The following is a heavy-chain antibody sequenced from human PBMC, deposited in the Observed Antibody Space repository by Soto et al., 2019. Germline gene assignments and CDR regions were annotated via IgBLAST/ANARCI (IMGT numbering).Heavy chain of an antibody. Sequence: SETLSLTCTVSGGSISSGDYYWSWIRQPPGKGLEWIGYIYYSGSTYYNPSLKSRVTISVDTSKNQFSLKLSSVTAADTAVYYCARAPMSIYWFDPWGQGTLVTVSS. CDR1: GGSISSGDYY. CDR3: ARAPMSIYWFDP. CDR2: IYYSGST. V-gene: IGHV4-30-4*01. J-gene: IGHJ5*02.